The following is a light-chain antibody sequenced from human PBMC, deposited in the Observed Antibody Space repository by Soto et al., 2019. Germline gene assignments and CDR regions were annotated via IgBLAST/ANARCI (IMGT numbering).Light chain of an antibody. J-gene: IGLJ2*01. CDR3: SSYAGNNNLI. V-gene: IGLV2-8*01. CDR1: SSDVGGYNY. CDR2: EVT. Sequence: QSALTQPTSASGSPGQSVAISCTGTSSDVGGYNYVSWYQQHPGKAPKLIISEVTKRPSGVPDRFSGSKSGNTASLTVSGLQADDEADYFCSSYAGNNNLIFGGGTKLTVL.